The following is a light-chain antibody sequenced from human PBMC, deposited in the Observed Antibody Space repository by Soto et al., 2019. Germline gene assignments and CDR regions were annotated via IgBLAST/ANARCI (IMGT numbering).Light chain of an antibody. Sequence: ELVLTQSPGTLSLSPGERANLSCRASQSVSSSYLVWYQQKPGQAPRLLIYGASTRATAIPDRFSGSGSGTDFTLTISRLEPEDFAVYYCQQYDSSSITFGQGTRLEI. CDR2: GAS. V-gene: IGKV3-20*01. J-gene: IGKJ5*01. CDR1: QSVSSSY. CDR3: QQYDSSSIT.